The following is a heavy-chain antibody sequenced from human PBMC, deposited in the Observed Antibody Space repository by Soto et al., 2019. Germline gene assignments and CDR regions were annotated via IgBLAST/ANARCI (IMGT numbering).Heavy chain of an antibody. D-gene: IGHD2-21*01. CDR3: AKPRAGLRSCSHENWFDT. CDR2: INHSGST. J-gene: IGHJ5*02. Sequence: SETLSLTCAVYGGSFSGYYWSWIRQPPGKGLEWIGEINHSGSTNYNPSLKSRVTISVDTSKNQFSLKLSSVTAADTAVYYCAKPRAGLRSCSHENWFDTWGQVTLVTVSS. V-gene: IGHV4-34*01. CDR1: GGSFSGYY.